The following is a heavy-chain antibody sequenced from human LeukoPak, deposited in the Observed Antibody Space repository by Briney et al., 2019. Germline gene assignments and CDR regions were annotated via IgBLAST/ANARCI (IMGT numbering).Heavy chain of an antibody. CDR3: ARGVYIAAAQYGY. CDR1: GGSIGTYS. Sequence: SETLSLTCTVSGGSIGTYSWNWIRQPPGKGLEWVGYIYYSGTTNYNPSLKRRVTISVDTSKNQFSLKLSSVTAAETAVYYCARGVYIAAAQYGYWGQGTLVTVSS. V-gene: IGHV4-59*01. D-gene: IGHD6-13*01. J-gene: IGHJ4*02. CDR2: IYYSGTT.